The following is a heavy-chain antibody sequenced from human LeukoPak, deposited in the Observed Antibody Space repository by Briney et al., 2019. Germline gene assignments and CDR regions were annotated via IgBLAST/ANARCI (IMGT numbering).Heavy chain of an antibody. D-gene: IGHD4/OR15-4a*01. J-gene: IGHJ4*02. Sequence: GGSLRLSCTVSGFTVSTNSTSWVRQAPGKGLEWVSFIYSDNTHYSDSVKGRFTISRDNSKNTLYLQMNSLRAEDTAVYYCARRAGAYSHPYDYWGQGTLVTVSS. CDR3: ARRAGAYSHPYDY. CDR1: GFTVSTNS. V-gene: IGHV3-53*01. CDR2: IYSDNT.